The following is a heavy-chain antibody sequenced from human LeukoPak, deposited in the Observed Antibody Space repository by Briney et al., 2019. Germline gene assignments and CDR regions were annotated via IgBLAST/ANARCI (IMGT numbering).Heavy chain of an antibody. CDR2: ISGSGGGT. CDR3: AFVVAAPPADY. CDR1: GFSFSSYA. V-gene: IGHV3-23*01. Sequence: GSLRLSCAASGFSFSSYAMSWVRQAPGKGLEWVSGISGSGGGTYYADSVKGRFTISRDNSKNTLYLQVNSLRAEDMAVYYCAFVVAAPPADYWGQGTLVTVSS. J-gene: IGHJ4*02. D-gene: IGHD2-15*01.